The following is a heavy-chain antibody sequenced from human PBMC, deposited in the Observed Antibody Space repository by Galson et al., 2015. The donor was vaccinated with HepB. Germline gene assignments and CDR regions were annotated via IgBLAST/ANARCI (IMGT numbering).Heavy chain of an antibody. CDR1: GGTFSSYA. CDR3: AREVPEIECTNGVCGWFDP. Sequence: SVKVSCKASGGTFSSYAISWVRQAPGQGLEWMGGIIPIFGTANYAQKFQGRVTITADESTSTAYMELSSLRSEDTAVYYCAREVPEIECTNGVCGWFDPWGQGTLVTVSS. J-gene: IGHJ5*02. D-gene: IGHD2-8*01. CDR2: IIPIFGTA. V-gene: IGHV1-69*13.